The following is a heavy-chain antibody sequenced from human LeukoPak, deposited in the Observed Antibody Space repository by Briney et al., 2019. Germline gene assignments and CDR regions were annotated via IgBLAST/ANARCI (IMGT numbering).Heavy chain of an antibody. Sequence: SETLSLTCTVSGGSISSYYWNWIRQPAGKGLEWIGRIYTSGSTNYNPSPKSRVTISVDTSKNQFSLKLSSVTAADTAVYYCARVSCSSTSCYHYYGMDVWGQGTTVTVSS. CDR1: GGSISSYY. D-gene: IGHD2-2*01. J-gene: IGHJ6*02. V-gene: IGHV4-4*07. CDR3: ARVSCSSTSCYHYYGMDV. CDR2: IYTSGST.